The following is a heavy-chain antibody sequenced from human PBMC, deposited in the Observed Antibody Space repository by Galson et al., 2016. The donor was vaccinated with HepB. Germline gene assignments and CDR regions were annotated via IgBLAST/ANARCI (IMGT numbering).Heavy chain of an antibody. J-gene: IGHJ4*02. CDR1: GGSISTSSYY. CDR2: VYYNGRT. Sequence: ETLSLTCTVSGGSISTSSYYWGWIRQPPGKGLQWIGSVYYNGRTYYNPSLRSRAAISIDTSKNQFSLRLTSVTPEDTAVYYCARGNTFDYWGQGTLVTVAS. V-gene: IGHV4-39*01. D-gene: IGHD4-23*01. CDR3: ARGNTFDY.